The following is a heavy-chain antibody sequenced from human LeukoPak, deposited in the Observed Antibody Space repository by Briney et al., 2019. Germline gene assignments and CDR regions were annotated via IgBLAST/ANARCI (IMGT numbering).Heavy chain of an antibody. V-gene: IGHV1-46*01. CDR2: INPSGGST. CDR1: GYTFTSYY. D-gene: IGHD3-16*01. CDR3: ARESRGGYYFDY. Sequence: ASVKVSCKASGYTFTSYYMHWVRQAPGQGLEWMGIINPSGGSTSYAQKFQGRVTMTRDTSTSTVYMELSSLRSEDAAVYYCARESRGGYYFDYWGQGTLVTVSS. J-gene: IGHJ4*02.